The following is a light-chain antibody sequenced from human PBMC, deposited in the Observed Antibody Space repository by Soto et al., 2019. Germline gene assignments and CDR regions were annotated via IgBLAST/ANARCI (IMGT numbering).Light chain of an antibody. J-gene: IGKJ5*01. CDR2: DAS. CDR1: QSINND. Sequence: IQLTQSPSSLSASVGDRVTITCRASQSINNDLAWYQQKPGKAPNLLIYDASTLERGVPSRFSGTGSGTEFTLAINSLQPDDFATYYCQQYHRSSITFGQGTRLEIK. V-gene: IGKV1-5*01. CDR3: QQYHRSSIT.